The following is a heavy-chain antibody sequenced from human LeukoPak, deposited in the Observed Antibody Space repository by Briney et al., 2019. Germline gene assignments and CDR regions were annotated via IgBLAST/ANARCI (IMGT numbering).Heavy chain of an antibody. V-gene: IGHV3-23*01. Sequence: GSLSLSCAASGFTFSSYAMSWVRQAPGKGLEWVSATSGSGGSTYYADSVKGRFTISRDNSKNTLYLQMNSLRAEDTAVYYCAKDENYYDSSGYLFRGQGTLVTVSS. CDR1: GFTFSSYA. CDR2: TSGSGGST. D-gene: IGHD3-22*01. CDR3: AKDENYYDSSGYLF. J-gene: IGHJ4*02.